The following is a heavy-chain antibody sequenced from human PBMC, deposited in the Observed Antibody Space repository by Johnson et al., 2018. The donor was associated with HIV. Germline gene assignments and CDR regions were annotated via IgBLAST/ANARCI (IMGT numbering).Heavy chain of an antibody. CDR3: TTDVLGVDAFDI. J-gene: IGHJ3*02. CDR1: GFTFSNAW. V-gene: IGHV3-15*01. CDR2: IKSKTDGGTT. D-gene: IGHD4/OR15-4a*01. Sequence: VQLVESGGGLVKPGGSLRLSCAASGFTFSNAWMSWVRQAPGKGLEWVGRIKSKTDGGTTDYAAPLKGRFTISRDDSKNTLYLQMNSLKTADTAVYYCTTDVLGVDAFDIWGQGTMVTVSS.